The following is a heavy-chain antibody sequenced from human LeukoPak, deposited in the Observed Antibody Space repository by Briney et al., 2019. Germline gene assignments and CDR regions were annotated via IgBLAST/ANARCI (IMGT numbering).Heavy chain of an antibody. D-gene: IGHD2-21*01. CDR3: ARELGIPYYFDY. CDR1: GFTFSSYS. V-gene: IGHV3-21*01. J-gene: IGHJ4*02. CDR2: ISSSSSYI. Sequence: GGSLRLSCAASGFTFSSYSMNWVRQAPGKGLEWVSSISSSSSYIYYADSVKGRYTISRDNAKNSLYLQMNSLRAEDTAVYYCARELGIPYYFDYWGQGTLVTVSS.